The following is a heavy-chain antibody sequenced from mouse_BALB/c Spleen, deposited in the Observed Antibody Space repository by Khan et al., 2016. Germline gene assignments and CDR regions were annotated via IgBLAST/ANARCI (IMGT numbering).Heavy chain of an antibody. CDR2: ISSGGNT. D-gene: IGHD1-1*01. Sequence: EVELVESGGGLVKPGGSLKLSCAASGFTFSSYAMSWVRQTPEKRLEWVASISSGGNTFYPDSLKGRYTISRDNARNILYLQMSSLRSEDTAMYYWTRGVTTVVDYFDYWGQGTTLTVSS. J-gene: IGHJ2*01. V-gene: IGHV5-6-5*01. CDR1: GFTFSSYA. CDR3: TRGVTTVVDYFDY.